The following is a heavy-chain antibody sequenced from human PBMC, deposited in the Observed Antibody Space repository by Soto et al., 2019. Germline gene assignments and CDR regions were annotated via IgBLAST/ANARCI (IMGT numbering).Heavy chain of an antibody. CDR1: DYIFTAYA. J-gene: IGHJ4*02. CDR2: ISTHNGNT. Sequence: QVQLVQSGAEVQKPGASVKVSCKTSDYIFTAYAISWVRQAPGQGLEWMGWISTHNGNTLSAPKFQGRLTMTTDTSTSTAAMELRSLRSDDTAIDYCARLLSRQGSSLGYWGQGSLVTVSS. D-gene: IGHD1-26*01. CDR3: ARLLSRQGSSLGY. V-gene: IGHV1-18*01.